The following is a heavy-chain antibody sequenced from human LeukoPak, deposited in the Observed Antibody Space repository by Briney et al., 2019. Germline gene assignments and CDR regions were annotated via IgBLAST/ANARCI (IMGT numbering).Heavy chain of an antibody. D-gene: IGHD3-22*01. CDR2: INHTGST. J-gene: IGHJ4*02. Sequence: PSETLSLTCAVYGGSFSGYYWSWIRQPPGKGLEWIGEINHTGSTKYNPSLKSRVTISVATSKNQFSLKLSSVTAADTAVYYCARRRSSGYYCFDYWGQGTLVTVSS. CDR3: ARRRSSGYYCFDY. V-gene: IGHV4-34*01. CDR1: GGSFSGYY.